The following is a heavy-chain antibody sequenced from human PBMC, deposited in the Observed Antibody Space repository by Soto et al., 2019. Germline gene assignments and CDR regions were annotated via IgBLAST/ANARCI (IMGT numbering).Heavy chain of an antibody. V-gene: IGHV3-74*01. D-gene: IGHD2-2*01. CDR3: ASLMNIVLLPTATNAFDI. CDR1: GFTFSSYW. CDR2: IKSDGSLT. Sequence: EVQLVESGGGLVQPGGSLRLSCAASGFTFSSYWMHWVRQAPGKGLVWVSRIKSDGSLTNYADSVKGRFTISRDNAKNPLYLQMNSLGAEDTAIYYCASLMNIVLLPTATNAFDIWGQGTLVTVSS. J-gene: IGHJ3*02.